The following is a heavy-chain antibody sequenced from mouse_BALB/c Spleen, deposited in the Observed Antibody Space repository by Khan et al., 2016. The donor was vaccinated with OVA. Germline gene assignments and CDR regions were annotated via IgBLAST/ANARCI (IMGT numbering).Heavy chain of an antibody. D-gene: IGHD2-14*01. V-gene: IGHV1-4*01. CDR2: IIPSNDYT. CDR3: AKEGAYYRSDGWFAY. J-gene: IGHJ3*01. Sequence: QVQLQQSGAELARPGASVKMSCKASGYTFTTYTIHWVKQRPGQGLEWIGYIIPSNDYTNYNQKFKDRATLTADKSSSTAYMQLSRLTSEDSAVYYGAKEGAYYRSDGWFAYWGQGTLVTVSA. CDR1: GYTFTTYT.